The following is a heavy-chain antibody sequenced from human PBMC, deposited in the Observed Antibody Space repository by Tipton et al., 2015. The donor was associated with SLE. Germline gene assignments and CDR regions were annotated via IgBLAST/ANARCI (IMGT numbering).Heavy chain of an antibody. CDR1: GGSLGGHY. J-gene: IGHJ4*02. Sequence: TLSLTCAVYGGSLGGHYWSWIRQSPGKGLECIGESNDSGKTNYNPALKSRATISVDTSRNQFSLKLSSVIAADTAVYYCATPYCPNGVCLPWGQGTLVTVSS. CDR2: SNDSGKT. CDR3: ATPYCPNGVCLP. D-gene: IGHD2-8*01. V-gene: IGHV4-34*01.